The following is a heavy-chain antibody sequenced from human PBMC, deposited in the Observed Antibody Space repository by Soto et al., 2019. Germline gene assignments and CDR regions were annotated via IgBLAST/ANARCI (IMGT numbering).Heavy chain of an antibody. CDR2: ISDYNGNT. Sequence: QVQLVQSGAEVRKPGASVKVSCKASGYTFSNYGLSWVRPAPGQGLEWMGWISDYNGNTHYAQKFQGRLIMTTDTPTRNAYVELRSLTSDDPAVYFCAREGYYSGSVTSSPPRYYGMDVWGQGTTVTVSS. CDR1: GYTFSNYG. CDR3: AREGYYSGSVTSSPPRYYGMDV. D-gene: IGHD3-10*01. J-gene: IGHJ6*02. V-gene: IGHV1-18*01.